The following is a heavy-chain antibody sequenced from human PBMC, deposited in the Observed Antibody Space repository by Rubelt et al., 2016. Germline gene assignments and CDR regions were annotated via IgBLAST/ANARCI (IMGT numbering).Heavy chain of an antibody. J-gene: IGHJ4*02. CDR3: ARASRYYGSGSYYFDY. Sequence: QLQLQESGPGLVKPSETLSLTCTVSGGSISSSSYYWGWIRQPPGKGLEWIGSIYYSGNTYFNPSLKGRVPLSVDTSKNEFSWKLISVTAAGTAVYYCARASRYYGSGSYYFDYWGQGTLVTVSS. CDR1: GGSISSSSYY. V-gene: IGHV4-39*07. CDR2: IYYSGNT. D-gene: IGHD3-10*01.